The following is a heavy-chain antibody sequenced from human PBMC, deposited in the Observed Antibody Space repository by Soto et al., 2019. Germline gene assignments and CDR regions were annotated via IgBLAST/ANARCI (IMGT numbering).Heavy chain of an antibody. CDR1: GDSVSSNTAA. D-gene: IGHD6-25*01. CDR3: ARYTSAWYLEY. Sequence: KQSPTLSLTCAISGDSVSSNTAAWHWIRQSPSRGLEWLGRTYYRSKWYSDYGVSVRGRITINADTSKNQFSLQLDSVTPEDTAVYYCARYTSAWYLEYWGQGTLVTVSS. J-gene: IGHJ4*02. V-gene: IGHV6-1*01. CDR2: TYYRSKWYS.